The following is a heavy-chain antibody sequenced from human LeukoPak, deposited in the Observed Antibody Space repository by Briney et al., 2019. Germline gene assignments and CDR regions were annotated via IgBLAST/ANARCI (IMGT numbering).Heavy chain of an antibody. CDR2: MSTSSSST. J-gene: IGHJ4*02. Sequence: GGSLRLSCAASGFAFSTYSMNWVRQAPGKGLEWVSSMSTSSSSTFYADSVKGRFTISRDNAQNSLYLQMNSLRAEDTAVYYCARDAPSLRFLEWDDYWGQGTLVTVSS. D-gene: IGHD3-3*01. CDR3: ARDAPSLRFLEWDDY. CDR1: GFAFSTYS. V-gene: IGHV3-21*01.